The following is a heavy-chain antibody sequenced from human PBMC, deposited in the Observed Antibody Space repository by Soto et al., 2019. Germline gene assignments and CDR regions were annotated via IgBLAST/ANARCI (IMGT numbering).Heavy chain of an antibody. CDR1: GGTSSSYA. Sequence: QVQVVQSGAEVKKPGSSVRVSCKASGGTSSSYAITWMRQAPGQGLEWMGGIIPILDTTDYAQKFQGRVTFTADESTSTDYMELSSLAAEDTADYYCASGGTTVNRRFDFWGQGTLVTVSS. D-gene: IGHD4-4*01. CDR3: ASGGTTVNRRFDF. J-gene: IGHJ4*02. V-gene: IGHV1-69*01. CDR2: IIPILDTT.